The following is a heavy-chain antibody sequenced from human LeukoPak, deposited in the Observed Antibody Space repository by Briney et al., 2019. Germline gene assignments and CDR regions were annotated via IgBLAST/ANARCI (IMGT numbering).Heavy chain of an antibody. CDR1: GGSISGYY. J-gene: IGHJ4*02. CDR3: ARRAYCSGGSCYSFDY. D-gene: IGHD2-15*01. CDR2: IYYSGST. Sequence: PSETLSLTCTVSGGSISGYYWSWIRQPPGKGLEYIGHIYYSGSTNYNPSLESRVTILVDTSKNQFSLRLSSVTAADTALYYCARRAYCSGGSCYSFDYWGQGTLVTVSS. V-gene: IGHV4-59*08.